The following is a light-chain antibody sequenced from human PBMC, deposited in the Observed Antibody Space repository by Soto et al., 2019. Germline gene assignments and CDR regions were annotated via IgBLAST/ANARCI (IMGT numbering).Light chain of an antibody. CDR1: QSVSTY. Sequence: EVVLTQSPATLSLSPGERATLSCRASQSVSTYVAWYQQKPGQAPRLLIYDASNRATGTPARFSGSGSGTDFTLTISSLEPEDFAVYYCQQRRNWPPLTFGGGTKVEIK. V-gene: IGKV3-11*01. CDR3: QQRRNWPPLT. CDR2: DAS. J-gene: IGKJ4*01.